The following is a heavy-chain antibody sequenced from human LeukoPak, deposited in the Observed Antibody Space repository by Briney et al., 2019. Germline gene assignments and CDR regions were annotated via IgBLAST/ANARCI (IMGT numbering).Heavy chain of an antibody. D-gene: IGHD6-19*01. CDR3: AKDIAAVAGTFFDY. J-gene: IGHJ4*02. Sequence: GRSLRLSCAASGFTFDDYAMHWVRQAPGKGLEWVSGISWNSGSIGYADSVKGRFTISRDNAKSSLYLQMNSLRAEDTALYYCAKDIAAVAGTFFDYWGQGTLVTVSS. CDR2: ISWNSGSI. CDR1: GFTFDDYA. V-gene: IGHV3-9*01.